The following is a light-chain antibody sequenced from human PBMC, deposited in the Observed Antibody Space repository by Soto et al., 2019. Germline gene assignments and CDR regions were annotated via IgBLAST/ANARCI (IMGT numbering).Light chain of an antibody. V-gene: IGKV3-20*01. CDR1: QSIRSER. CDR3: QQYGSSGT. J-gene: IGKJ1*01. CDR2: DAS. Sequence: ENVLTQSPDTLSFSPGERATLSCRASQSIRSERLAWYQQKPGQAPRLVIFDASNRASGMPERFSGSGSGTDFTLTISRLEPEDFAVYYCQQYGSSGTFGQGTKVDIK.